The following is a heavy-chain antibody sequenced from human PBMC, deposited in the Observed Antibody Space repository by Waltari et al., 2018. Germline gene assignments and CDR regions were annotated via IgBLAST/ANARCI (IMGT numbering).Heavy chain of an antibody. CDR3: ARVHSLGQYDSNGQESNFDH. V-gene: IGHV3-23*01. CDR1: GFTFSNYA. D-gene: IGHD3-16*01. Sequence: EVQLLESGGGLVQPGGSLRLSCLASGFTFSNYAMTWVRQGPGKGMEWVSGISGGGIKTYYADSVKGRFTISRDNSKNTLYLQMNSLRAEDTAVYSCARVHSLGQYDSNGQESNFDHWGQGALVTVSS. J-gene: IGHJ4*02. CDR2: ISGGGIKT.